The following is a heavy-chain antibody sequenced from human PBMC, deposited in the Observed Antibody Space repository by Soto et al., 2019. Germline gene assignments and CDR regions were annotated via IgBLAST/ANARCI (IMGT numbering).Heavy chain of an antibody. J-gene: IGHJ4*02. V-gene: IGHV4-39*02. CDR2: IYYSGST. D-gene: IGHD2-8*02. CDR1: GGSISSSSYY. Sequence: SETLSLTCTFSGGSISSSSYYWGWIRQPPGKGLESIGNIYYSGSTSYNPSLKSRVTISVDTSKNQFSLKLSSVTAADTAVYYCARDKITGLFDYWGQGTLVTVSS. CDR3: ARDKITGLFDY.